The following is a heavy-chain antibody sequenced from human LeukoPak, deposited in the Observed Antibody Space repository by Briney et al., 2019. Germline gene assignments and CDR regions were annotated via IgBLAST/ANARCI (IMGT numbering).Heavy chain of an antibody. CDR2: INPNSGGT. J-gene: IGHJ4*02. V-gene: IGHV1-2*02. CDR1: GYTFTGYY. CDR3: ARDWRPYYDILTGYSRPSFDY. Sequence: ASVKVSCKASGYTFTGYYMHWVRQALGQGLEWMGWINPNSGGTKYAQKFQGRVTITREQSISTAYMKLSRLRSDDTAVYYCARDWRPYYDILTGYSRPSFDYWGQGTLVTVSS. D-gene: IGHD3-9*01.